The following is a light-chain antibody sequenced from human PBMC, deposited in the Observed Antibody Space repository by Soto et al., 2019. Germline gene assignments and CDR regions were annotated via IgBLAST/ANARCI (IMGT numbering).Light chain of an antibody. Sequence: EIVLTQSPGTLSLSPGERATLSCRDSQSVSSTYLAWYQQKPGQAPRLLIYGASSRASGIPDRFCGSGSGTDFTLTISRLDPEDFAVYYCQQYGTSPKTFGQGTKVDIK. CDR2: GAS. CDR3: QQYGTSPKT. V-gene: IGKV3-20*01. CDR1: QSVSSTY. J-gene: IGKJ1*01.